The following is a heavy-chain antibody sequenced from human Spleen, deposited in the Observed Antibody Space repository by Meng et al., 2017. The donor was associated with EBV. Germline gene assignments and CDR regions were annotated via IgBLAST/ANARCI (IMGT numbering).Heavy chain of an antibody. CDR3: ARDRSEMAGSWGGY. Sequence: QVPLVQSGAEVEQPGSSVTVSCKASGYTFIHYGINWVRQAPGQGLEWMGWVSPYNGYTSYAQNLKGRVTMTTDTSTNTAYMTLRSLRSDDTAVYYCARDRSEMAGSWGGYWGQGSLVTVSS. J-gene: IGHJ4*01. CDR1: GYTFIHYG. V-gene: IGHV1-18*01. CDR2: VSPYNGYT. D-gene: IGHD5-24*01.